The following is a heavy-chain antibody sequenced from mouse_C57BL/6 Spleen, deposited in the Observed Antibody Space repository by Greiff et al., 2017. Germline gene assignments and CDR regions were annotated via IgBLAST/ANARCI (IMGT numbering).Heavy chain of an antibody. CDR1: GYTFTSYW. D-gene: IGHD2-3*01. Sequence: QVQLKQPGAELVKPGASVKVSCKASGYTFTSYWMHWVKQRPGQGLEWIGRIHPSDSDTNYNQKFKGKATLTVDKSSSTAYMQLSSLTSEDSAVXYCAIGGLYDSAWFAYWGQGTLVTVSA. CDR3: AIGGLYDSAWFAY. J-gene: IGHJ3*01. CDR2: IHPSDSDT. V-gene: IGHV1-74*01.